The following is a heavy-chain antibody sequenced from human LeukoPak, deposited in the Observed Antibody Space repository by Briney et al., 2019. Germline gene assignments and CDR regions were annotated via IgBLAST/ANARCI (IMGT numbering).Heavy chain of an antibody. CDR2: IKQDGSEK. CDR3: ARELNYYDSSGYADY. Sequence: PGGSLRLSCAASGFTFSSYWMSWVRQAPGKGLEWVANIKQDGSEKYYVDSVKGRFTISRDNAKNSLYLQMNSLRAEDTAVYYCARELNYYDSSGYADYWGQGTLVTVSS. V-gene: IGHV3-7*01. CDR1: GFTFSSYW. J-gene: IGHJ4*02. D-gene: IGHD3-22*01.